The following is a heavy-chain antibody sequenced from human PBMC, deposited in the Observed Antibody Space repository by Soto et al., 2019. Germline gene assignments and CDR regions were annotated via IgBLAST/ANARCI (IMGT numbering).Heavy chain of an antibody. CDR1: GGSFSGYY. CDR2: FNHSGST. Sequence: XETLSLTCAVYGGSFSGYYWSWIRQPPGKGLEWIGEFNHSGSTNYNPSLKSRVTISVDTSKNQFSLKLSSVTAADTAVYYCARATFXRYDFXSGYYPYYYYYMDVWGKGTTVTVSS. V-gene: IGHV4-34*01. CDR3: ARATFXRYDFXSGYYPYYYYYMDV. D-gene: IGHD3-3*01. J-gene: IGHJ6*03.